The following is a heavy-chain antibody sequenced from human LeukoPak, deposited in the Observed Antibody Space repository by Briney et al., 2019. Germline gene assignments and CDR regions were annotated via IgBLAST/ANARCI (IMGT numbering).Heavy chain of an antibody. CDR1: GFTFSSYG. V-gene: IGHV3-33*06. J-gene: IGHJ6*03. D-gene: IGHD3-3*01. CDR3: ANEQRSYDFWSGYYDYYYYMDV. Sequence: PGGSLRLSCAASGFTFSSYGMHWVRQAPGKGLEWVAVIWYDGGNKYYVDSVKGRFTISRDSSKNTLYLQMNGLRAEDTAVYYCANEQRSYDFWSGYYDYYYYMDVWGKGTPVTVSS. CDR2: IWYDGGNK.